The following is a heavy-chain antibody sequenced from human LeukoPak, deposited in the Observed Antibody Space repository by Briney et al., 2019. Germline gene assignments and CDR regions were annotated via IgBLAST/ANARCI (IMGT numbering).Heavy chain of an antibody. CDR2: IYDTGST. CDR3: ARDPLGSNWFDP. CDR1: GGSIGSHY. J-gene: IGHJ5*02. V-gene: IGHV4-59*11. D-gene: IGHD1-26*01. Sequence: KPSETLSLTCTVSGGSIGSHYWSWIRQSPGKGLEWIGYIYDTGSTNYNPSLKSRVTISVDTSKNQFSLKLTSVTAADTAVYYCARDPLGSNWFDPWGQGTLVTVSS.